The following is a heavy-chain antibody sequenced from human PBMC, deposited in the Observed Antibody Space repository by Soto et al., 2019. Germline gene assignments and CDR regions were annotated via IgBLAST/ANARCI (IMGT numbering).Heavy chain of an antibody. J-gene: IGHJ5*02. CDR2: ISAYNGNT. CDR3: ARMVRALGHWFDP. Sequence: QVQLVQSGAEVKKPGASVKVSCKASGYTFTSYGISWVRQAPGQGLEWMGRISAYNGNTHYAQKLQGRVTMTTAPTTSTAYMELGSLGSDDTAVYYCARMVRALGHWFDPWGQGTMVTVSS. D-gene: IGHD5-18*01. V-gene: IGHV1-18*01. CDR1: GYTFTSYG.